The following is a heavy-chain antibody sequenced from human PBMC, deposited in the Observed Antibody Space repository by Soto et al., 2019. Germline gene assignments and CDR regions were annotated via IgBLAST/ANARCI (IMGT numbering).Heavy chain of an antibody. Sequence: PSETLSLTCTVSGGSIRSYYWSWIRQPPGKGLECIGYIYYSGSTNYNPSLKSRVTISVDTSKNQFSLKLSSATAADTAVYYCARGGAYSGYDCWGQGTLVTVSS. J-gene: IGHJ4*02. CDR3: ARGGAYSGYDC. CDR2: IYYSGST. V-gene: IGHV4-59*01. D-gene: IGHD5-12*01. CDR1: GGSIRSYY.